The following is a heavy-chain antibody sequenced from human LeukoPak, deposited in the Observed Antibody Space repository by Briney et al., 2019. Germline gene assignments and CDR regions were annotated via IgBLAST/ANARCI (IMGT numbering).Heavy chain of an antibody. CDR2: IYYSGST. J-gene: IGHJ4*02. D-gene: IGHD5-18*01. CDR3: ARMYTAMVTVIDY. CDR1: GGSISSYY. V-gene: IGHV4-59*01. Sequence: SETLSLTCTVAGGSISSYYWSWIRQPPGKGLEWIGYIYYSGSTNYNPSLKSRVTISVDTSKNQFSLKLSSVTAADTAVYYCARMYTAMVTVIDYWGQGTLVTVSS.